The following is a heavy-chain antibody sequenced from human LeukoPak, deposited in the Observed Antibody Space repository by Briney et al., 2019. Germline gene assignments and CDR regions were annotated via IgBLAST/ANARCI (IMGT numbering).Heavy chain of an antibody. CDR1: GFTFSNYG. Sequence: GGSLRLSCAASGFTFSNYGMHWVRQAPGKGLEWVAVIWYDGNNKYYADSVKGRFTISRDISKNTVHLQMNSLRAEDTAVYYCARDLTVATIRTPLQHWGQGTLLTVSS. CDR2: IWYDGNNK. D-gene: IGHD5-12*01. J-gene: IGHJ1*01. CDR3: ARDLTVATIRTPLQH. V-gene: IGHV3-33*01.